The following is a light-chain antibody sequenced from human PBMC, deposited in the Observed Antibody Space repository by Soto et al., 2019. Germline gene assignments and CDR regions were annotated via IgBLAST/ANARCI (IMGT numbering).Light chain of an antibody. Sequence: EIVRTQSPAALSVSLGGRATLSYRASQSVRSSLAWYQQKPGQAPRLLIYDASTRAPGIPARFSGSGSGTELTLTISSLQSDDFAVYHCQQYNNWPPTFGHGTRLEIK. CDR3: QQYNNWPPT. CDR1: QSVRSS. V-gene: IGKV3-15*01. J-gene: IGKJ5*01. CDR2: DAS.